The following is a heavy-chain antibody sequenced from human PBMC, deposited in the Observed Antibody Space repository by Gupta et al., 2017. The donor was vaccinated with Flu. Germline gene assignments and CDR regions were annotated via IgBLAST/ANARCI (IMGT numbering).Heavy chain of an antibody. D-gene: IGHD3-16*01. Sequence: VRRVPGKGLEWVGIIYRGDSDTRYSPSFQGQVTFSADTSITTAYLQWSSLKASDTAMYYCARLRDWGYGMDVWGQGTTVTVSS. CDR3: ARLRDWGYGMDV. CDR2: IYRGDSDT. J-gene: IGHJ6*02. V-gene: IGHV5-51*01.